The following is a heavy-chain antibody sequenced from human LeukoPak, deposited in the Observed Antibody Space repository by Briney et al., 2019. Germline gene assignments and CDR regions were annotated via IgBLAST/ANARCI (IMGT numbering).Heavy chain of an antibody. V-gene: IGHV3-23*01. CDR2: ISGSGGST. Sequence: GGSLRLSCAASGFTFSSYAMSWVRQAPGKGLEWVSAISGSGGSTYYADSVKGRFTISRDNSKNTLYLQMNSLRAEDTAVYYCAKEGDWYYYDSSGLGSFDYWGQGTLVTVSS. CDR3: AKEGDWYYYDSSGLGSFDY. J-gene: IGHJ4*02. D-gene: IGHD3-22*01. CDR1: GFTFSSYA.